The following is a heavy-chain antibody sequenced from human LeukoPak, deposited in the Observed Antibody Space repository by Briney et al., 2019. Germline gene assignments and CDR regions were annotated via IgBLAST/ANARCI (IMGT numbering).Heavy chain of an antibody. CDR2: IYPRDSTT. CDR1: GYDSGVSFTSHS. J-gene: IGHJ4*02. D-gene: IGHD3-10*01. Sequence: GESLKISCQGSGYDSGVSFTSHSIAWVRQMPGKGLEWMGIIYPRDSTTLYSPSFQGQVTISADKSISTAYLQWSSLKASDTAMYYCARRGGHTRLIDYWGEGTLVTVSS. V-gene: IGHV5-51*01. CDR3: ARRGGHTRLIDY.